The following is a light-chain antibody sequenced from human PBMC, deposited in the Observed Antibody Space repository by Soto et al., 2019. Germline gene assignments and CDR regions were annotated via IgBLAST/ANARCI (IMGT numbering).Light chain of an antibody. J-gene: IGKJ1*01. CDR3: QQRYSTPPT. Sequence: DIQMTQSPSSLSASVGDRVTITCRASQSISSYLNWYQQKPGKAPKLLIYAASNLQSGVPSRFSGSGAGTDFTLTISSLQPEDFATYYCQQRYSTPPTFGQGTKVEIK. CDR1: QSISSY. CDR2: AAS. V-gene: IGKV1-39*01.